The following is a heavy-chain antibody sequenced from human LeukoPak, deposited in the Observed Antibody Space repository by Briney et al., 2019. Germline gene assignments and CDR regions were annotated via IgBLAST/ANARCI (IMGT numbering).Heavy chain of an antibody. Sequence: GGSLRLSCAASGFTFNNYWMHWVRQAPGKGLVWVSRINRDGINTSYADSVKGRFTISRDNAKNTLNLQMNSLRAEDTAVYYCARESMGYTARTMLEPRVFDYWGQGTLVTVSS. J-gene: IGHJ4*02. CDR1: GFTFNNYW. V-gene: IGHV3-74*01. CDR2: INRDGINT. CDR3: ARESMGYTARTMLEPRVFDY. D-gene: IGHD5-18*01.